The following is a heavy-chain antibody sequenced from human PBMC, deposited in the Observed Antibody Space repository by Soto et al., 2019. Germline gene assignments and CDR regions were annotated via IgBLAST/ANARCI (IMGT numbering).Heavy chain of an antibody. CDR1: GFTFSSYG. CDR2: ISYDGSNK. J-gene: IGHJ2*01. CDR3: AKDGLYDSSGYYHSPPNWYFDL. V-gene: IGHV3-30*18. Sequence: ESGGGVVQPGRSLRLSCAASGFTFSSYGMHWVRQAPGKGLEWVAVISYDGSNKYYADSVKGRFTISRDNSKNTLYLQMNSLRAEDTAVYYCAKDGLYDSSGYYHSPPNWYFDLWGRGTLVTVSS. D-gene: IGHD3-22*01.